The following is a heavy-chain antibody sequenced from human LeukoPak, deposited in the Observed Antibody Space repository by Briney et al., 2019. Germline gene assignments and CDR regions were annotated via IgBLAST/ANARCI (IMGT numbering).Heavy chain of an antibody. J-gene: IGHJ3*02. CDR3: AKKWLGGYFDI. CDR2: VSGGGEAT. Sequence: GGSLRLSCAASGFTFDSYDMTWVRQAPGKGREGVSSVSGGGEATYYAESVKGRFTISRDNSNDTLYLQMSSLRADDTAVYYCAKKWLGGYFDIWGQGTMVTVSS. CDR1: GFTFDSYD. D-gene: IGHD6-19*01. V-gene: IGHV3-23*01.